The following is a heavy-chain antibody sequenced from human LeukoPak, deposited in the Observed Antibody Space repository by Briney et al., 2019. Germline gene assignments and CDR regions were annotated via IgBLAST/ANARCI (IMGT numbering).Heavy chain of an antibody. V-gene: IGHV3-74*01. D-gene: IGHD2-2*01. CDR1: RFTFSVHW. CDR2: INPDESDK. CDR3: ARHCSSTSCFLYGFDY. J-gene: IGHJ4*02. Sequence: GGSLRLSCAASRFTFSVHWMHWVRQAPGKGLEWVSRINPDESDKAYADSVKGRFTISRDNAKNTLYLQMNSLRAEDTAVYYCARHCSSTSCFLYGFDYWGQGTLVTVSS.